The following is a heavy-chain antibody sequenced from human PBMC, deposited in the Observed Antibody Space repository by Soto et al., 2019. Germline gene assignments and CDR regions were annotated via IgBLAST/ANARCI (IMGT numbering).Heavy chain of an antibody. J-gene: IGHJ4*02. V-gene: IGHV3-30*18. CDR3: AKDPANVEIHGAFDY. D-gene: IGHD4-17*01. Sequence: QVQLVESGGGVVQPGRSLRLSCAASGFTFSNYGMHWVRQAPGKGLEWVALISYDGYNKYYADSVKGPFTISRDSSKSTLYLQMGSLKAEDTAVYYCAKDPANVEIHGAFDYWGQGTLVTVSS. CDR2: ISYDGYNK. CDR1: GFTFSNYG.